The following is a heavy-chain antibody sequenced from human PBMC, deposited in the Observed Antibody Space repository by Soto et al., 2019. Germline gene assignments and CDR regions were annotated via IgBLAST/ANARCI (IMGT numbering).Heavy chain of an antibody. J-gene: IGHJ4*02. CDR3: ARHGGNSVGEDY. CDR1: GYTFTSYD. D-gene: IGHD2-21*02. V-gene: IGHV1-8*01. CDR2: MNPKSGNT. Sequence: QVQLVQSGAEVKKPGASVTVSCKAPGYTFTSYDINWVRQATGQGLEWMGWMNPKSGNTGYAEKFQGRVPMTRNTSISTAYRELISLRSEYTAVYYCARHGGNSVGEDYWGQGTLVTVSS.